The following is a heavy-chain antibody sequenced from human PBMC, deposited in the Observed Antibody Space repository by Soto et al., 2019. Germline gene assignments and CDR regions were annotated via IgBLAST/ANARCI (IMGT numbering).Heavy chain of an antibody. J-gene: IGHJ5*02. CDR2: INAHSGGT. D-gene: IGHD6-6*01. CDR3: AKDLSWQLDYWLDP. Sequence: ASVKVSCKASGFSFTGYYIHWLRQAPGQGLEWMGWINAHSGGTEYAQKFQGRVTLTRDTSISTAYMTLSSLRSDDTAIYYCAKDLSWQLDYWLDPWGQGTQVTVSS. V-gene: IGHV1-2*02. CDR1: GFSFTGYY.